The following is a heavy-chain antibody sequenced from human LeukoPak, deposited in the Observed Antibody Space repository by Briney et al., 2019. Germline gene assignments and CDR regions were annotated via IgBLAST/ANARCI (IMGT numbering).Heavy chain of an antibody. D-gene: IGHD3-22*01. CDR3: ARDRQITMIVVVRDAFDI. Sequence: ASVKVSCKASGYMFTNYGISWVRQAPGQGLEWMGWISAYNGNTNYAQKLQGRVTMTTDTSTSTAYMELRSLRSDDTAVYYCARDRQITMIVVVRDAFDIWGQGTMVTVSS. CDR1: GYMFTNYG. V-gene: IGHV1-18*01. CDR2: ISAYNGNT. J-gene: IGHJ3*02.